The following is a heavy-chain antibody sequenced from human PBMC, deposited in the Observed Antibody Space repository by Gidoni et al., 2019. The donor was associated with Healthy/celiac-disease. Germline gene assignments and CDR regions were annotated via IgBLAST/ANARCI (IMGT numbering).Heavy chain of an antibody. Sequence: EVQLVESGGGLVQPGGSLRLPCAASGFTFSSYAMSWVRQAPGKGLGWVSAISVSGGSTYYADSVKGRFTISRDNSKNTLYLQMNSLRAEDTAVYYCAKAGVRGVPAAQDYWGQGTLVTVSS. V-gene: IGHV3-23*04. J-gene: IGHJ4*02. CDR1: GFTFSSYA. CDR2: ISVSGGST. D-gene: IGHD2-2*01. CDR3: AKAGVRGVPAAQDY.